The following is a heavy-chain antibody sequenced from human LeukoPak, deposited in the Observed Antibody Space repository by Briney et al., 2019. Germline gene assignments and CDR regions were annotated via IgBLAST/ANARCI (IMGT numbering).Heavy chain of an antibody. CDR1: GFSFDTYA. D-gene: IGHD6-13*01. J-gene: IGHJ4*02. CDR3: ARDISSMGFDY. CDR2: ISSSNSYI. V-gene: IGHV3-21*01. Sequence: GGSLRLSCVASGFSFDTYAMSWVRQAPGKGLEWVSSISSSNSYIYYADSVKGRFTISRDNAKNSLYLQMNSLRAEDTAVYYCARDISSMGFDYWGQGTLVTVSS.